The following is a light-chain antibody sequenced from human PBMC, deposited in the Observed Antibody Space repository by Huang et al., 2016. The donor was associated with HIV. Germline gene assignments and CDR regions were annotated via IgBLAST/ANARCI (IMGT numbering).Light chain of an antibody. CDR3: QQYNNWPPAT. J-gene: IGKJ3*01. V-gene: IGKV3-15*01. CDR2: GAS. CDR1: PSVSSN. Sequence: EIVMTQSPATLSVSPGERATLSCRASPSVSSNLAWYQQKPGQAPRLLIYGASTRATGIAARFSGSGSGTEFTLTISSLQSEDFAVYYCQQYNNWPPATFGPGTKVDIK.